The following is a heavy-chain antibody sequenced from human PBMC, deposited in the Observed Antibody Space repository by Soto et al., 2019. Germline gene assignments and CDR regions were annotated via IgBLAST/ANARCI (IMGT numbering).Heavy chain of an antibody. Sequence: SETLSLTCTVSGGSISSSSYYWGWIRQPPGKGLEWIGSIYYSGSTYYNPSLKSRVTISVDTSKNQFSLKLSSVTAADTAVYYCARQYSSSWYLPYYFDYWGQGTLVTVSS. CDR3: ARQYSSSWYLPYYFDY. CDR1: GGSISSSSYY. CDR2: IYYSGST. J-gene: IGHJ4*02. D-gene: IGHD6-13*01. V-gene: IGHV4-39*01.